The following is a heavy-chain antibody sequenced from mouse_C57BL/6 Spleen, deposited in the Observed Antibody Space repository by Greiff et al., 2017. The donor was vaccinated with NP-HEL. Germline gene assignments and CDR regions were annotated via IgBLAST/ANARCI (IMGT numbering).Heavy chain of an antibody. V-gene: IGHV1-52*01. D-gene: IGHD2-2*01. CDR2: IDPSDSET. J-gene: IGHJ4*01. CDR1: GYTFTSYW. CDR3: AREVTTDAMDY. Sequence: QVQLQQPGAELVRPGSSVKLSCKASGYTFTSYWMHWVKQRPIQGLEWIGNIDPSDSETHYNQKFKDKATLTVDKSSSTAYMQLSSLTSEDSAVYYCAREVTTDAMDYWGQGTSVTVSS.